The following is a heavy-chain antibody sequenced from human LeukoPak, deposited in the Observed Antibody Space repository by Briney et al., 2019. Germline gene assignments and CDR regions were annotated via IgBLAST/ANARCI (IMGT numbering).Heavy chain of an antibody. V-gene: IGHV3-48*03. CDR3: ARDVCGSSWPTYYYGMDV. CDR1: GFTFSYYE. CDR2: ISSSCSTI. D-gene: IGHD6-13*01. J-gene: IGHJ6*02. Sequence: GGSLRLSCAASGFTFSYYEMNWVRQAPGKGLEWVSYISSSCSTIYHADSVKGRFTISRDNAKNSLYLQMNSLRAEDTAVYYCARDVCGSSWPTYYYGMDVWGQGTTVTVSS.